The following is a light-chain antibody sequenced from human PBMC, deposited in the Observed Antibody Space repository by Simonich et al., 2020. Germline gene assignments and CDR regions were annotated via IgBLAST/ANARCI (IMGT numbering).Light chain of an antibody. CDR3: QSYDSSNRV. CDR1: RGSIASNY. V-gene: IGLV6-57*03. Sequence: NFMLTQTHSVSESPGKTVTISCTRSRGSIASNYVQWYQQRPGSAPTTVIYEDNQRPPGVPDRFSGSIDSSSNSASLTISGLKTEDEADYYCQSYDSSNRVFGGGTKLTVL. CDR2: EDN. J-gene: IGLJ3*02.